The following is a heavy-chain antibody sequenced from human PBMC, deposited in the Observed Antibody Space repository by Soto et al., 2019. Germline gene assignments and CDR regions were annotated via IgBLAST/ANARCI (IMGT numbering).Heavy chain of an antibody. V-gene: IGHV4-4*02. CDR1: GGSFTSNNW. J-gene: IGHJ4*02. Sequence: ASETLSLTCAVSGGSFTSNNWWTWVRQPPGQGLEWIGEIYRTGSTNYNPSLKSRVTISLDKSEDQFSLKVTSLTAADTAVYYCASRDPGTSVDYWGQGTLVTVSS. CDR3: ASRDPGTSVDY. D-gene: IGHD1-7*01. CDR2: IYRTGST.